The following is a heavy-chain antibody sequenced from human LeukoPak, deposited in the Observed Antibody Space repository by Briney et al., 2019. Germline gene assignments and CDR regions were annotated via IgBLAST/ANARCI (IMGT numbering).Heavy chain of an antibody. V-gene: IGHV4-4*02. CDR2: IYHRGST. D-gene: IGHD3-22*01. CDR3: ARHHSPNYYDSSGYTDY. CDR1: GGSISSDNW. Sequence: SGTLSLTCAVSGGSISSDNWWSWVRQPPGKGLEWIGEIYHRGSTNFNPSLNSRVSISIDKSKNQFSLKLSSVTAADTAVYYCARHHSPNYYDSSGYTDYWGQGTLVTVSS. J-gene: IGHJ4*02.